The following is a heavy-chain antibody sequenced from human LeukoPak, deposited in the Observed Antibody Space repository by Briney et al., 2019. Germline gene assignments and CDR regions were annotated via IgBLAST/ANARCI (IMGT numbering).Heavy chain of an antibody. CDR3: ARDLLSDDSSGYSFDP. CDR1: GCTFDDYG. CDR2: INWNGGST. Sequence: GGSLRLSCAASGCTFDDYGMSWVRQAPGKGLEWVSGINWNGGSTGYADSVKGRFTISRDNAKNSLYLQMNSLRAEDTALYYCARDLLSDDSSGYSFDPWGQGTLVTVSS. D-gene: IGHD3-22*01. J-gene: IGHJ5*02. V-gene: IGHV3-20*04.